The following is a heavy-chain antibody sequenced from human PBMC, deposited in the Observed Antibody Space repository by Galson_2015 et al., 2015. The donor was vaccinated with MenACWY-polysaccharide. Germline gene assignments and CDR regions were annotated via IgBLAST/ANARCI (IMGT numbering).Heavy chain of an antibody. D-gene: IGHD1-26*01. CDR3: ARVEKYSGSFYILY. J-gene: IGHJ4*02. V-gene: IGHV4-38-2*01. Sequence: ETLSLTCAVSDCSIRSGHFWGWIRQPPGKGLEWIASIFHSGTTYYNPSLKSRVTISVDTSKNQFSLKLSSVTAADTAVYYCARVEKYSGSFYILYWGQGTLVTVSS. CDR1: DCSIRSGHF. CDR2: IFHSGTT.